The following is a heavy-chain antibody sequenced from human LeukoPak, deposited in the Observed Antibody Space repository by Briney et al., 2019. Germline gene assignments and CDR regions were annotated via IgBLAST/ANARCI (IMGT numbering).Heavy chain of an antibody. CDR1: GGSLSSGSQY. J-gene: IGHJ3*01. D-gene: IGHD3-3*01. CDR3: ARQDGYDFWSGYL. CDR2: IYTSGNT. V-gene: IGHV4-61*02. Sequence: SETLSLTCAVSGGSLSSGSQYCRWTPQPAGKGLEWIGRIYTSGNTNYNPSLKSRGTISVDTSKNQFPLKLSSVTAADTAVYYCARQDGYDFWSGYLWGQGTKVTVSS.